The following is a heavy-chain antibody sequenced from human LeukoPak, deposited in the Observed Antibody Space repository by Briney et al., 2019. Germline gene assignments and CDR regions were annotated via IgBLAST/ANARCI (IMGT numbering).Heavy chain of an antibody. CDR1: GFAFSSYS. CDR3: AITVTTDY. V-gene: IGHV3-21*01. D-gene: IGHD4-17*01. CDR2: IDKSGSHI. J-gene: IGHJ4*02. Sequence: GGSLRLSCAASGFAFSSYSMNWIRQAPGKGLEWVSSIDKSGSHIFYAESLRGRFTVSRDNAKSSLFLQMNSLRAEDTAVYFCAITVTTDYWGQGTLVTVSS.